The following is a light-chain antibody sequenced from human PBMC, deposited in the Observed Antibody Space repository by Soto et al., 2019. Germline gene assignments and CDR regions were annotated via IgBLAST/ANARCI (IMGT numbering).Light chain of an antibody. J-gene: IGKJ2*01. CDR3: QQYGSSPPYT. Sequence: EVVLTQSPGTLSLSPGERATLSCRARQSVSNNYFAWYQQKPGQAPRLLIFGSSDRATGIPDRFSGSWSGTDFTLTISRLEPEDFAVYYCQQYGSSPPYTFGQGTKLEIK. CDR2: GSS. V-gene: IGKV3-20*01. CDR1: QSVSNNY.